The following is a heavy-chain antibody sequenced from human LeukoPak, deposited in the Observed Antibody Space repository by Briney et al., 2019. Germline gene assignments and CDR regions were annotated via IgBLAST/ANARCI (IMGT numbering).Heavy chain of an antibody. V-gene: IGHV3-23*01. J-gene: IGHJ4*02. CDR3: AKDAVGAATGAIDY. Sequence: QSGRSLRLSCAASGXTFSSYAMSWVRQAPGKGLECVSSITGSGGSTYYADSVKGRFTISRDNSKNTLYLQINSLRAEDTAVYYCAKDAVGAATGAIDYWGQGTLVTVSS. CDR1: GXTFSSYA. D-gene: IGHD6-13*01. CDR2: ITGSGGST.